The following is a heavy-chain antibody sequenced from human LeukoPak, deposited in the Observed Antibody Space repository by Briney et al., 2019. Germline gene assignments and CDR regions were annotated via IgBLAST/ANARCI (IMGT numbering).Heavy chain of an antibody. CDR2: ISYDGSNK. CDR3: ARARVGAAAGTSSVGY. CDR1: GFTFSSYA. V-gene: IGHV3-30*04. D-gene: IGHD6-13*01. J-gene: IGHJ4*02. Sequence: GGSLRLSCAASGFTFSSYAMSWARQAPGKGLEWVAVISYDGSNKYYADSVKGRFTISRDNSKNTLYLQMNSLRAEDTAVYYCARARVGAAAGTSSVGYWGQGTLVTVSS.